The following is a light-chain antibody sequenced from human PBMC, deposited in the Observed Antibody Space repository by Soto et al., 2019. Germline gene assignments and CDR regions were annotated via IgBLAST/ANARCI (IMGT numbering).Light chain of an antibody. CDR3: GTSDSSLSAVV. V-gene: IGLV1-51*01. CDR1: SSNIGNNY. CDR2: DNN. Sequence: QSVLTQPPSVSAAPGQKVTISCSVSSSNIGNNYVSWYQQLPGTAPKLLIYDNNKRPSGIPDRFSGSKSGTSATLGITGLQTRDEADYYCGTSDSSLSAVVFGGGTKVTVL. J-gene: IGLJ2*01.